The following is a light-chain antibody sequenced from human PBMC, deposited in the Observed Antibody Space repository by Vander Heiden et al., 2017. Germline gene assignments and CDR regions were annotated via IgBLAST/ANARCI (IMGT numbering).Light chain of an antibody. CDR1: LLPRKH. CDR2: EDY. CDR3: YSTDISGNLVI. V-gene: IGLV3-10*01. J-gene: IGLJ2*01. Sequence: SYELTQPPSVSVSPGQTARITCSGDLLPRKHAYWYQLKSGQAPVLVIYEDYKRPSVIPERFSGSSSGTIATLTITEARLDDEADYYCYSTDISGNLVIFGGGTKLTVL.